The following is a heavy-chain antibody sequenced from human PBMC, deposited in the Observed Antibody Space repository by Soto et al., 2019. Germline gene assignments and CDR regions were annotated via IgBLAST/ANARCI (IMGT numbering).Heavy chain of an antibody. V-gene: IGHV3-30-3*01. CDR2: ISYDGSNK. CDR1: GFTFSNYA. Sequence: QVQLVESGGGVVQPGRSLRLSCAASGFTFSNYAIHWVRQAPGKGLEWVAVISYDGSNKYYADSVKGRFTISRDNSKNKLYLQMDSLRAEDTAVYYCGRGLGGFDRDYHYFDYWGQGTPVTVSS. CDR3: GRGLGGFDRDYHYFDY. D-gene: IGHD4-17*01. J-gene: IGHJ4*02.